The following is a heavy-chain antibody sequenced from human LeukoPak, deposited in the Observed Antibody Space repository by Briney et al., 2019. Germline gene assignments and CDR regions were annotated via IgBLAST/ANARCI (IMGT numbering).Heavy chain of an antibody. CDR3: AGARHGDYRWDY. D-gene: IGHD4-17*01. V-gene: IGHV5-51*01. CDR2: IHSADSNT. J-gene: IGHJ4*02. CDR1: GYISTNYW. Sequence: GESLKISCKDSGYISTNYWIGWGRQMPRKGLEWLGIIHSADSNTKYSPSFQGQVTISADKSISTAYLQWSGLKASDTAMYYCAGARHGDYRWDYWGQGTLVTVSS.